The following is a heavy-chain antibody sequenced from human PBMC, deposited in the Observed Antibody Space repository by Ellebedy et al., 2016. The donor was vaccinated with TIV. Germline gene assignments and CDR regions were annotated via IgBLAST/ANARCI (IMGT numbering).Heavy chain of an antibody. D-gene: IGHD5/OR15-5a*01. CDR1: GYTFSRYY. J-gene: IGHJ4*02. V-gene: IGHV1-46*01. Sequence: ASVKVSCXASGYTFSRYYMYWVRQAPGQGLEWMGMINPSGGGTTYTQVFQGRVNMTSDTSTSTVYMELSSLKSGDTAVYYCAREEETDLPRGYWGQGTLVTVSS. CDR3: AREEETDLPRGY. CDR2: INPSGGGT.